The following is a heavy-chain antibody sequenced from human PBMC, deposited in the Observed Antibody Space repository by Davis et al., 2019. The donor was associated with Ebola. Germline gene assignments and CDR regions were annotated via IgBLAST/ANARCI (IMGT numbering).Heavy chain of an antibody. CDR2: IYPGDSDT. D-gene: IGHD2-2*01. CDR1: GYSFTSYW. Sequence: GESLKISCKGSGYSFTSYWIGWVRQMPGKGLEWMGIIYPGDSDTRYSPSFQGQVTISADKSINTAYLQWSSLKASDTAMYYCARVASLVSSTRGFDSWGQGTLVTVSS. CDR3: ARVASLVSSTRGFDS. V-gene: IGHV5-51*01. J-gene: IGHJ4*02.